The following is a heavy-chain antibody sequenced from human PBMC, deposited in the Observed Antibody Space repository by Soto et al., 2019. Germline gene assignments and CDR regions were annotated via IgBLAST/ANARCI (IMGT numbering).Heavy chain of an antibody. Sequence: ASVKVSCKASGYTFTSYGISWVRQAPGQGLEWMGWISAYNGNTNYAQKLQGRVTMTTDTSTSTAYMELRSLRSDDTAVYYCAREMGYSSSWYSAYYYVMAVWGQGTTVTVSS. J-gene: IGHJ6*02. V-gene: IGHV1-18*01. CDR2: ISAYNGNT. CDR3: AREMGYSSSWYSAYYYVMAV. D-gene: IGHD6-13*01. CDR1: GYTFTSYG.